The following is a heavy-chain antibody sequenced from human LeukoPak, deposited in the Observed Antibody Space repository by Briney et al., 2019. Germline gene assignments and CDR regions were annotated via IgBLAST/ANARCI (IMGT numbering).Heavy chain of an antibody. V-gene: IGHV3-20*01. Sequence: GGSLRLSCAASGFTFDDYGMSWVRQAPGKGLGWVSGINWNGGSTGYADSVKGRFTISRDNAKNSLYLQMNSLRAEDTALYHCARDSDSSGYDYWGQGTLATVSS. D-gene: IGHD3-22*01. CDR3: ARDSDSSGYDY. CDR1: GFTFDDYG. CDR2: INWNGGST. J-gene: IGHJ4*02.